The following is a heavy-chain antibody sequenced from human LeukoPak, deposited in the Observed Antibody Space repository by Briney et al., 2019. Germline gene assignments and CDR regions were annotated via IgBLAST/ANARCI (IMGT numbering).Heavy chain of an antibody. D-gene: IGHD6-13*01. CDR1: GVSISSSSDY. CDR3: ARPNSRS. CDR2: IYYSGST. J-gene: IGHJ4*02. V-gene: IGHV4-39*01. Sequence: PSETLSLTCTVSGVSISSSSDYWGWIRQPPGKGLEWIGSIYYSGSTYYNPSLKSRVTISVDTSKNQFSLKLSSVTAADTAVYYCARPNSRSWGQGTLVTVSS.